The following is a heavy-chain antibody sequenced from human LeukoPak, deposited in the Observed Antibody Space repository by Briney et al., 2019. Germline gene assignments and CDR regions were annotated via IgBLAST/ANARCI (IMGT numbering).Heavy chain of an antibody. CDR1: GFTFSSYA. CDR2: ISGSGGST. V-gene: IGHV3-23*01. D-gene: IGHD3-10*01. J-gene: IGHJ3*02. Sequence: PGGSLRLSCAASGFTFSSYAMSWVRQAPGKGLEWVSAISGSGGSTYYADSVKGRFTISRDNSKNTLYLQMNSLRAEDTAVYYCAKYRLYGSGRLRDAFDIWGQGTMVTVSS. CDR3: AKYRLYGSGRLRDAFDI.